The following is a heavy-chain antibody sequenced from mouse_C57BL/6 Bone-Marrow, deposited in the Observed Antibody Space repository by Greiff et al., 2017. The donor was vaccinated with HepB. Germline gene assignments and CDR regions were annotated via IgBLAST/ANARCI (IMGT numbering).Heavy chain of an antibody. D-gene: IGHD6-1*01. CDR1: GYTFTDYY. CDR3: ARSRSLEAY. J-gene: IGHJ3*01. Sequence: EVQLQQSGPVLVKPGASVKMSCKASGYTFTDYYMNWVKQSHGKSLEWIGVINPYNGGTSYNQKFKGKATLTVDKSSSTAYMELNSLTSEDSAVYYCARSRSLEAYWGQGTLVTVSA. V-gene: IGHV1-19*01. CDR2: INPYNGGT.